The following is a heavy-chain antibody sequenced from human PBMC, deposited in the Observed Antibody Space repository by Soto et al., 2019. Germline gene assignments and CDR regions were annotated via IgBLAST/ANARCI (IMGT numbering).Heavy chain of an antibody. J-gene: IGHJ4*02. CDR3: TTISGYDTSWEH. CDR2: ITRKSDGETI. CDR1: GFTFSTAW. V-gene: IGHV3-15*01. Sequence: EVQLVESGGGLVKPGESLRVSCAASGFTFSTAWMTWVRQTPGKGLEWVGRITRKSDGETIDYAAPVTGRFTISRDDSINTFDLQMNRLNTEDTAVYYCTTISGYDTSWEHWGQGTLVTVSS. D-gene: IGHD5-12*01.